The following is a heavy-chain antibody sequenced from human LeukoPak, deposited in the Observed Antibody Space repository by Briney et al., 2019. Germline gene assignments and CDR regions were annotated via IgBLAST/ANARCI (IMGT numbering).Heavy chain of an antibody. V-gene: IGHV1-8*01. CDR3: ARGADYYDSSGSQFDY. Sequence: ASVKVSCKVSGYTFTSYDINWVRQATGQGLEWMGWMNPNSGNTGYAQKFQGRVTMTRNTSISTAYMELSSLRSEDTAVYYCARGADYYDSSGSQFDYWGQGTLVTVSS. CDR1: GYTFTSYD. D-gene: IGHD3-22*01. CDR2: MNPNSGNT. J-gene: IGHJ4*02.